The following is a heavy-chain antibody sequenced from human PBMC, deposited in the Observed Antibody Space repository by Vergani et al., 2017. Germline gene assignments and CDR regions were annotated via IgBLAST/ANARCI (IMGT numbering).Heavy chain of an antibody. Sequence: VQLLESGAEVGKPGASVKISCKASGYTFTAYYIHWVRQAPEQGLEWVGVISPDGFSTFYAQKFQGRVTITRDTSTSTVYVEVTSLRSDDTAVYYCAREPPLTGFFDYWGQGTLVTVSS. D-gene: IGHD3-9*01. V-gene: IGHV1-46*03. CDR2: ISPDGFST. J-gene: IGHJ4*02. CDR3: AREPPLTGFFDY. CDR1: GYTFTAYY.